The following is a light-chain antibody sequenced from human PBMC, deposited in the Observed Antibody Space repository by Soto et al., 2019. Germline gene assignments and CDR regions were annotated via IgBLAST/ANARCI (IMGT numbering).Light chain of an antibody. V-gene: IGKV1-5*03. CDR3: QQYSSYWT. CDR2: KSS. Sequence: ILMSQSPSSLSASVGDRATITCRASQDLAKWLAWYQQKPGKAPNLLIYKSSTLIEGVPSRFSGFGSGTEYIRTISDLQPDDFGTYYCQQYSSYWTFGQGTMVEIK. CDR1: QDLAKW. J-gene: IGKJ1*01.